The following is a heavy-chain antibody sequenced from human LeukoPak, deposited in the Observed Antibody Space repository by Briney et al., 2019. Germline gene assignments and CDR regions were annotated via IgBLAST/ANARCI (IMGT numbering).Heavy chain of an antibody. J-gene: IGHJ4*02. CDR2: ISGGSTYI. Sequence: PGGSLRLSCAASGFTFITYSLIWVRQAPGKGLEWVSSISGGSTYIYYADSVKGRFTISRDNAKNSLFLQMSSLRAEDTAVYYCVRAVFSSSYYWDYWGQGTLVTVSS. CDR3: VRAVFSSSYYWDY. CDR1: GFTFITYS. V-gene: IGHV3-21*01. D-gene: IGHD6-13*01.